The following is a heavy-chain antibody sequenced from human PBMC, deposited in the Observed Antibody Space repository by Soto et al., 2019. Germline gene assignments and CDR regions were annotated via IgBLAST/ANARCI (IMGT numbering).Heavy chain of an antibody. CDR2: ISSSADAT. Sequence: EVQLLESGGGLVQPGGSLRLSCAAYGFIFSNYDMAWVRQAPGKGLEWVSTISSSADATHYADSVKGRFTISRDNSKNTLYLQMNNLGAEDTATYYCAKSYFFSWYDSWGQGTLVTVSS. D-gene: IGHD3-10*01. CDR3: AKSYFFSWYDS. CDR1: GFIFSNYD. J-gene: IGHJ5*01. V-gene: IGHV3-23*01.